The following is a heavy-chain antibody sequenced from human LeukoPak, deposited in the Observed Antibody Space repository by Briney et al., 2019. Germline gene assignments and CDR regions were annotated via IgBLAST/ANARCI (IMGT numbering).Heavy chain of an antibody. CDR1: GYTFTSYD. CDR3: ARTDQDGYNLRHYYYYYMDV. Sequence: GASVKVSCKASGYTFTSYDINWVRQATGQGLEWMGWMNPNSGNTGYAQKFQGRVTITRNTSISTAYMELSSLRSEDTAVYYCARTDQDGYNLRHYYYYYMDVWGKGTTVTVSS. J-gene: IGHJ6*03. D-gene: IGHD5-24*01. CDR2: MNPNSGNT. V-gene: IGHV1-8*03.